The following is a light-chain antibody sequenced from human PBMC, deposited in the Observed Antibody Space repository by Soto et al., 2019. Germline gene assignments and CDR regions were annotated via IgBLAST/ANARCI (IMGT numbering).Light chain of an antibody. J-gene: IGKJ1*01. CDR2: WAS. CDR3: QQYYATPWT. CDR1: RSVLYSSNNKNY. Sequence: DIVMTQSPDSLAVSLGERATINCKSSRSVLYSSNNKNYLAWYQQKPGQPPKLLIYWASTRESGVPDRFSGSASGTDFTLTISSLQAEDVAVYYCQQYYATPWTFGQGTKVDI. V-gene: IGKV4-1*01.